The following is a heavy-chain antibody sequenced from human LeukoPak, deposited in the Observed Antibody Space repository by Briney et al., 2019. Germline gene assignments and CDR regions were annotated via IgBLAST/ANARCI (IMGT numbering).Heavy chain of an antibody. CDR2: IYPGDSDT. J-gene: IGHJ4*02. CDR1: GYSFTSFW. D-gene: IGHD2-2*01. CDR3: ARPHTLGRITKYYFDY. Sequence: GESLKISCQASGYSFTSFWIGWVRQMPGKGLEWMGIIYPGDSDTRYSPSFQGQVTISADKSISTAYLQWSSLKASDTAMYYCARPHTLGRITKYYFDYWGQGTLVTVSS. V-gene: IGHV5-51*01.